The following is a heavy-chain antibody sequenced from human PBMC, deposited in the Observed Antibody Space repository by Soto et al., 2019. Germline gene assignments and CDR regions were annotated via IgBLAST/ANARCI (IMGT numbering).Heavy chain of an antibody. CDR1: GFTFSSYA. J-gene: IGHJ4*02. CDR3: AEHITMVRGGYRY. Sequence: GGSLRLSCAASGFTFSSYAMSWVRQAPGKGLEWVSAISGSGGSTYYADSVKGRFTISRDNSKNTLYLQMNSLRAEDTAVYYCAEHITMVRGGYRYWGQGTLVTVSS. V-gene: IGHV3-23*01. CDR2: ISGSGGST. D-gene: IGHD3-10*01.